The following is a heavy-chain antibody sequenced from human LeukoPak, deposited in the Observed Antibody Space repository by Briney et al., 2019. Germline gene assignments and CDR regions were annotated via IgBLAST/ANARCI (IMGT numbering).Heavy chain of an antibody. Sequence: GGSLRLSCAASGFSFSRSAMSWVRQAPGKGLEWVSVISDSGTNTYYADSVKGRFTISRDSSRNTLFLQMNSLRTEDTAVYYCVKYCRGPVHYYFDYWGQGNLVTVSS. D-gene: IGHD2-15*01. CDR2: ISDSGTNT. V-gene: IGHV3-23*01. J-gene: IGHJ4*02. CDR1: GFSFSRSA. CDR3: VKYCRGPVHYYFDY.